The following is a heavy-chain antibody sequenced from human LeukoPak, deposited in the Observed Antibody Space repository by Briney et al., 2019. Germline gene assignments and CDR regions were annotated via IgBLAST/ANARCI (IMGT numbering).Heavy chain of an antibody. CDR3: ASRGEYSSSWYGMDV. V-gene: IGHV3-53*01. Sequence: GGSLRLSCVVSGFTVSSKYMTWVRQAPGKGLEWVSVFYSSGTTNYADSVKGRFIISRDNSKNTLYLQMNSLRAEDTAVYYCASRGEYSSSWYGMDVWGQGTTVTVSS. J-gene: IGHJ6*02. D-gene: IGHD6-13*01. CDR1: GFTVSSKY. CDR2: FYSSGTT.